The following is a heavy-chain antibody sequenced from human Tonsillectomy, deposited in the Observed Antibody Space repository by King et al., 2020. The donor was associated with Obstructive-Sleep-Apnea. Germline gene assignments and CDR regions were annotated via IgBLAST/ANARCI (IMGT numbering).Heavy chain of an antibody. CDR1: GYTFTNYG. D-gene: IGHD6-13*01. J-gene: IGHJ4*02. CDR2: ISADNGKT. V-gene: IGHV1-18*01. Sequence: VQLVESGAEVKKPGASVKVSCKASGYTFTNYGITWVRQAPGQGLERRGWISADNGKTNYAEKLQGRVTMTTDRVTGTAYMGLRSLRFDDTAVYYCARERYSSSWTDFAYWGQGTLVTVSS. CDR3: ARERYSSSWTDFAY.